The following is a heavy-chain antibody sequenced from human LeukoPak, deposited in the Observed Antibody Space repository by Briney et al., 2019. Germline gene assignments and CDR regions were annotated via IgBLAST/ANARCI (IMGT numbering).Heavy chain of an antibody. V-gene: IGHV3-48*03. Sequence: GGSLRLSCAASGFTFSSYEMNWVRQAQGKGLEWVSYISSSGSTIYYADSVKGRFTISRDNAKNSLYLQMNSLRAEDTAVYYCARDFNYGPFDYWGQGTLVTVSS. CDR2: ISSSGSTI. J-gene: IGHJ4*02. D-gene: IGHD4-11*01. CDR1: GFTFSSYE. CDR3: ARDFNYGPFDY.